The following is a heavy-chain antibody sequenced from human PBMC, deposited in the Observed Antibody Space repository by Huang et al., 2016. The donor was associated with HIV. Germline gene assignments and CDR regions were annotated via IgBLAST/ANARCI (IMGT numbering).Heavy chain of an antibody. CDR3: AREGQGYAMDV. V-gene: IGHV1-46*01. CDR2: INPDVYST. Sequence: QVQLVQSGAEVKKHGASVKVSCKTSGYTFTSYSSHWVRQAPGQGLECMGIINPDVYSTSYAPKFQGRVTMTRDTSTSTVYMELSSLRSEDTAMYYCAREGQGYAMDVWGQGTTVTVSS. J-gene: IGHJ6*02. CDR1: GYTFTSYS.